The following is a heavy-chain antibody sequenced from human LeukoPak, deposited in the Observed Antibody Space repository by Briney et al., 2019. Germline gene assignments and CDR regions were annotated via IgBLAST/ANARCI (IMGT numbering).Heavy chain of an antibody. Sequence: PGRSLRLSCAASGFTFDDYAMHWVRQAPGKGLEWVSGISWNSGSIGYADSVKGRFTISRDNAKNSLYLQMNSLRAEDTALYYCAKDRGGYTVTTRPYYYYYGMDVWGQGTTVTASS. D-gene: IGHD4-17*01. CDR2: ISWNSGSI. J-gene: IGHJ6*02. CDR3: AKDRGGYTVTTRPYYYYYGMDV. V-gene: IGHV3-9*01. CDR1: GFTFDDYA.